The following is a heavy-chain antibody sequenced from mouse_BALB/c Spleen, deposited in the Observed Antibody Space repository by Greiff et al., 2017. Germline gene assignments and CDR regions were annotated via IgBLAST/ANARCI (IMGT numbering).Heavy chain of an antibody. J-gene: IGHJ2*01. CDR2: IDPETGGT. CDR3: TRSAGRGYFDY. V-gene: IGHV1-15*01. D-gene: IGHD3-3*01. CDR1: GYTFTDYE. Sequence: QVQLQQSGAELVRPGASVTLSCKASGYTFTDYEMHWVKQTPVHGLEWIGAIDPETGGTAYNQKFKGKATLTADKSSSTAYMELRRLTSEDSAVSSFTRSAGRGYFDYWGQGTPLTVSA.